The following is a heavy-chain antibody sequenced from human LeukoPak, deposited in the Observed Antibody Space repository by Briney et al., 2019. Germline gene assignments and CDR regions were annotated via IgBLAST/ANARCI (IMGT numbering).Heavy chain of an antibody. Sequence: SETLSLTCTVSGGSISSGVYYWSWIRQHPGKGLEWIGYIYYSGSTYYNPSLKSRVTISVDTSKNQFSLKLSSVTAADTAVYYCARDHTAMVTGWFDPWGQGTLVTVSS. CDR3: ARDHTAMVTGWFDP. J-gene: IGHJ5*02. V-gene: IGHV4-31*03. D-gene: IGHD5-18*01. CDR1: GGSISSGVYY. CDR2: IYYSGST.